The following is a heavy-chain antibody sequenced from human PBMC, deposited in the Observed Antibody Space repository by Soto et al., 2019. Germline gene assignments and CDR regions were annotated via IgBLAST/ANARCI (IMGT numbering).Heavy chain of an antibody. V-gene: IGHV3-72*01. J-gene: IGHJ4*02. Sequence: EMQLVESGGGLVQPGGSLRLSCAASGFTFSDYHMEWVRQAPGKGLEWIGRARNDPRARTTQHAASVRGRFITSRDDSENSLYLQMNSLKTEDTAVYYGVGSVQYWGQGTLVTVSS. CDR3: VGSVQY. CDR1: GFTFSDYH. D-gene: IGHD6-25*01. CDR2: ARNDPRARTT.